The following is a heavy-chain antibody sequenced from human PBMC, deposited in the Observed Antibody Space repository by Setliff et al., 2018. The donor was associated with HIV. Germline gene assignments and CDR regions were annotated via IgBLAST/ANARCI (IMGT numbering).Heavy chain of an antibody. CDR2: IFPGDSKM. CDR3: ARGVAALTASFDY. J-gene: IGHJ4*02. D-gene: IGHD2-21*02. Sequence: GESLKISCKGSGYSFTSYWIAWVRQKPGKGLEWMGIIFPGDSKMHSSPSFQGRVTLSVDKSISTAYLQWSSLQTSDSGMYYCARGVAALTASFDYWGKGSLVTVSS. V-gene: IGHV5-51*01. CDR1: GYSFTSYW.